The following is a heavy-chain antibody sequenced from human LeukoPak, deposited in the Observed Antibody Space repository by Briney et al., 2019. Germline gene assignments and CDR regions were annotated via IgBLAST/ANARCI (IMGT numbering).Heavy chain of an antibody. J-gene: IGHJ4*02. CDR3: ARAVGPFDY. CDR2: IWSDGSNK. CDR1: GFTFSTYG. Sequence: PGGSLRLSCAASGFTFSTYGMHWVRQAPGKGLEWVAVIWSDGSNKYYADSMMGRFTISRDNSKNTLYLQMNTLRAEDTTVYYRARAVGPFDYWGQGTLVTVSS. V-gene: IGHV3-33*01.